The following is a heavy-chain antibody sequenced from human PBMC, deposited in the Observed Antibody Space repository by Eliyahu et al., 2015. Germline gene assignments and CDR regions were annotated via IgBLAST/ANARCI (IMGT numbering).Heavy chain of an antibody. CDR2: ISTSGTTI. V-gene: IGHV3-48*03. J-gene: IGHJ4*02. CDR1: GFXFSNYE. CDR3: VRDKRHLTWPPPGPYFDS. D-gene: IGHD1-1*01. Sequence: EVQLVESGGGLXQPGGSLXXXXAASGFXFSNYEMNWVRQAPGKGLEWXSYISTSGTTIFYADSLKGRFTISRDDAENSLSLHMNNLSAEDTAIYYCVRDKRHLTWPPPGPYFDSWGQGTLVTVSS.